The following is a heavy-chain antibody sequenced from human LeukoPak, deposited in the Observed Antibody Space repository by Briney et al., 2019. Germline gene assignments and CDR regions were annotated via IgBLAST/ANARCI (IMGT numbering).Heavy chain of an antibody. V-gene: IGHV3-23*01. CDR3: AKSPAGSSWPSIDY. CDR2: ISGSGGST. CDR1: GFTFSSYA. J-gene: IGHJ4*02. Sequence: RGSLKLSCAASGFTFSSYAMSWVRQTPGKGLECVAPISGSGGSTYYADSVRGRFTVSRDNSKNMLYLQMNSLRVEDTAVYYCAKSPAGSSWPSIDYWGQGTLVAVSS. D-gene: IGHD6-13*01.